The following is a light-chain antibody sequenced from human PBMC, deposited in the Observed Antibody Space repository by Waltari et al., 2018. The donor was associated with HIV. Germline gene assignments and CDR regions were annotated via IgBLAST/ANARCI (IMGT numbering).Light chain of an antibody. CDR3: QQFRTYPRT. V-gene: IGKV1-13*02. J-gene: IGKJ2*01. Sequence: AIQLAQSPSSLSAYVGDRVTITCRASQGVRNALAWYQQKPGRPPKLLMYDASTLEGGVPSRFSGSLSGTDFNLTISNLQPEDSATYYCQQFRTYPRTFGQGATLEIK. CDR2: DAS. CDR1: QGVRNA.